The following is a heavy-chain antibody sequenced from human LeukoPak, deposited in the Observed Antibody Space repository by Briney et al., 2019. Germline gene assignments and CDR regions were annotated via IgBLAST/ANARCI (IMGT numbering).Heavy chain of an antibody. CDR1: GGTFSSYA. J-gene: IGHJ4*02. Sequence: SVKVSCKASGGTFSSYAISWVRQAPGQGLEWMGRIIPILGIANYAQKFQGRVTITADKSTSTAYMELSSLRSEDTAVYYCASIDYYGSGSYYFDYWGQGTLVTVSS. CDR3: ASIDYYGSGSYYFDY. V-gene: IGHV1-69*04. D-gene: IGHD3-10*01. CDR2: IIPILGIA.